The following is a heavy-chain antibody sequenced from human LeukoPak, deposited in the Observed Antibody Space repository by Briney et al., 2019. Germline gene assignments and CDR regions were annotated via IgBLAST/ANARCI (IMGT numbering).Heavy chain of an antibody. CDR3: ARICVVVVPAAIFGNYYYCYMDV. V-gene: IGHV4-34*01. CDR1: GGSFSGYY. Sequence: SETLSLTCAVYGGSFSGYYWSWIRQPPGKGLEWIGEINHSGSTNYNPSLKSRVTISVDTSKNQFSLKLSSVTAADTAVYYCARICVVVVPAAIFGNYYYCYMDVWGKGTTVTVSS. CDR2: INHSGST. J-gene: IGHJ6*03. D-gene: IGHD2-2*02.